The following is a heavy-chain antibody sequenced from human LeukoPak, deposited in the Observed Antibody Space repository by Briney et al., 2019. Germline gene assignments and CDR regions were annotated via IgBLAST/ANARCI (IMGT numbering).Heavy chain of an antibody. Sequence: PSETLSLTCTVSGGSISSSSYYWGWIRQPPGKGLEWIGSIYYSGSTYYNPSLKSRVTISVDTSKNQFSLKLSSVTAADTAVYYCASRRRLGAFDIWGQGTMVTVSS. CDR3: ASRRRLGAFDI. D-gene: IGHD3-16*01. CDR2: IYYSGST. J-gene: IGHJ3*02. V-gene: IGHV4-39*07. CDR1: GGSISSSSYY.